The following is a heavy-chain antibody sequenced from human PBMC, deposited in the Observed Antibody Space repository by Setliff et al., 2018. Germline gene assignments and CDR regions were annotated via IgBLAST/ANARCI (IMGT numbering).Heavy chain of an antibody. J-gene: IGHJ4*02. Sequence: GASVKVSCKASGYTFTGYYMHWVRQAPGQGLEWMGRINPNSGGTNYAQKFQGRVTMTRDTSISTAYMELRSLRSDDTAVYYCARVRLGLPMVDYWGQGTLVTV. D-gene: IGHD5-18*01. V-gene: IGHV1-2*06. CDR3: ARVRLGLPMVDY. CDR2: INPNSGGT. CDR1: GYTFTGYY.